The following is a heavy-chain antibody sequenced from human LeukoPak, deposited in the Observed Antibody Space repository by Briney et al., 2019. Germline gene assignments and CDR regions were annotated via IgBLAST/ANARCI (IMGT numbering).Heavy chain of an antibody. Sequence: GGSLRLSCEASGFTFSNYYMSWIRQAPGKGLEWVSHIKGNGATTYYADSVRGRFTISRDNAKNSLFLQVNSLRVDDTATYHCARAGEMRYMDVWGKGTAVAVS. V-gene: IGHV3-11*01. CDR1: GFTFSNYY. D-gene: IGHD5-24*01. CDR2: IKGNGATT. J-gene: IGHJ6*03. CDR3: ARAGEMRYMDV.